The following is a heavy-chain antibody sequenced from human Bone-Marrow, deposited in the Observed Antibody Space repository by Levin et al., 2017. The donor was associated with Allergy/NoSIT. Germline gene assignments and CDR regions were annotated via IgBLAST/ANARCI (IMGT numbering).Heavy chain of an antibody. J-gene: IGHJ3*01. CDR3: SRAGRYTDSRSDAHDL. CDR1: GYTFTNFY. Sequence: GESLKISCEASGYTFTNFYMHWVRQAPGQELQWMGIINPGDGSTSYPQHFQGRITMSRDTSTSTVFMELSSLRSGDTAMYYCSRAGRYTDSRSDAHDLWGQGTLVTVTS. D-gene: IGHD3-16*02. V-gene: IGHV1-46*01. CDR2: INPGDGST.